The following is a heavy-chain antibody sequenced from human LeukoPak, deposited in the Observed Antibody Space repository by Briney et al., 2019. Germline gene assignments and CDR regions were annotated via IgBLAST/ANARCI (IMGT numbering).Heavy chain of an antibody. CDR1: GGTFSSYA. Sequence: SVKVSCKASGGTFSSYAISWVRQAPGQGLEWMGGIIPIFGTANYAQKLQGRVTMTTDTSTSTAYMELRSLRSDDTAVYYCARANHANFDYWGQGTLVTVSS. V-gene: IGHV1-69*05. CDR2: IIPIFGTA. CDR3: ARANHANFDY. J-gene: IGHJ4*02.